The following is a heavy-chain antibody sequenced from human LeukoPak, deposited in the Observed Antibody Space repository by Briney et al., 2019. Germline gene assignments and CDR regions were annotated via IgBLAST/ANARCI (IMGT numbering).Heavy chain of an antibody. CDR1: GFTVSSNY. D-gene: IGHD1-26*01. CDR2: IYSGGST. CDR3: ARCGTPNNYYFYGMDV. V-gene: IGHV3-53*01. J-gene: IGHJ6*02. Sequence: PGGSLRLSCAASGFTVSSNYMSWVRQAPGKGLEWVSVIYSGGSTYYADSVKGRFTISRHNSKNTLYLQMNSLRAEDTAVYYCARCGTPNNYYFYGMDVWGQGTTVTVSS.